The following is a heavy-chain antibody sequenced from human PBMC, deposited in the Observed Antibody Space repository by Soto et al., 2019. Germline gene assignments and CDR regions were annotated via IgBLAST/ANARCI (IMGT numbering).Heavy chain of an antibody. D-gene: IGHD3-3*01. V-gene: IGHV3-11*01. CDR2: ISSSGSTI. CDR1: GFTFSDYY. Sequence: GGSLRLSCAASGFTFSDYYMSWIRQAPGKGLEWVSYISSSGSTIYYADSVKGRFTISRDNAKNSLYLQMNSLRAEDTAVYYCARVGAGRDLRFLEWFHPMDVWGKGTTVTVSS. J-gene: IGHJ6*04. CDR3: ARVGAGRDLRFLEWFHPMDV.